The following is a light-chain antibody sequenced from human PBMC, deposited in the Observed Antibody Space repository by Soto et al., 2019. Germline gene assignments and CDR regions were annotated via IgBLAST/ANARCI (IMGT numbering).Light chain of an antibody. CDR3: QQYNSYWT. Sequence: DIQMTQSPSTLSASVGERVTITCRASQSISNSLAWYQQKPGKAPKLLIYKASSLESGVPLRFSGSESGTEFPLTISSVQPDDSATYYCQQYNSYWTFGQGTKVEIK. CDR2: KAS. J-gene: IGKJ1*01. V-gene: IGKV1-5*03. CDR1: QSISNS.